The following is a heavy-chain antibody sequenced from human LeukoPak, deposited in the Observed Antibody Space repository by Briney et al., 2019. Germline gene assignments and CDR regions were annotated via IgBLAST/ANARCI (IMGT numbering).Heavy chain of an antibody. CDR2: INPSGCNK. V-gene: IGHV1-46*01. J-gene: IGHJ6*03. CDR3: ARNGVVVITTLVFDDYYYMDV. CDR1: GYTFTSYY. D-gene: IGHD3-22*01. Sequence: ASVKLSCTASGYTFTSYYMHWVRQAPGQGLELMGIINPSGCNKNYAQTFQGRVTMTRDMSTRTVYMEMSSLRSEDTAVYYCARNGVVVITTLVFDDYYYMDVWGKGTTVTVSS.